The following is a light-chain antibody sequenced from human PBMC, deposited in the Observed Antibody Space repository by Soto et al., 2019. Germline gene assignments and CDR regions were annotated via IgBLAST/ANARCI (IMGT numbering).Light chain of an antibody. CDR3: QQAATFPLT. V-gene: IGKV1-12*01. Sequence: DIQMNQSPSSVSASVGDRVIITCRASQAFGNLLAWDQQKRGKAPKLLIYGISTLQGGVPSRFSGSEAGADFTLTISSVQPEDSATYYRQQAATFPLTFGGGTDVEI. CDR1: QAFGNL. CDR2: GIS. J-gene: IGKJ4*01.